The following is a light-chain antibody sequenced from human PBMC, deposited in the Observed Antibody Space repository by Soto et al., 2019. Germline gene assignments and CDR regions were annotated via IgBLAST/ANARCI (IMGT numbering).Light chain of an antibody. CDR2: AAY. CDR3: KKYNSAPLT. J-gene: IGKJ4*01. Sequence: DIQMTQSPSSLSASVGDRVTITCRASQSISSWLAWYQQKPGKAHKLLIYAAYTLQSGVQSRFSGSGSGTDFTLTIRSLQPEDVATYYCKKYNSAPLTFGGGTKVDIK. CDR1: QSISSW. V-gene: IGKV1-27*01.